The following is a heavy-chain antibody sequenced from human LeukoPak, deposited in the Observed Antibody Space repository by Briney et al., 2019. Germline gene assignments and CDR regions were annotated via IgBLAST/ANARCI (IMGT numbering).Heavy chain of an antibody. CDR3: ARFMITFGGVIVKGIDH. CDR1: GDSISSTSHY. D-gene: IGHD3-16*02. J-gene: IGHJ4*01. CDR2: INHSGST. Sequence: SETLSLTCTVSGDSISSTSHYWDWIRQPPGKGLEWIGEINHSGSTNYNPSLKSRVTISVDTSKNQFSLKLSSVTAADTAVYYCARFMITFGGVIVKGIDHWGQGTLVTVSS. V-gene: IGHV4-39*07.